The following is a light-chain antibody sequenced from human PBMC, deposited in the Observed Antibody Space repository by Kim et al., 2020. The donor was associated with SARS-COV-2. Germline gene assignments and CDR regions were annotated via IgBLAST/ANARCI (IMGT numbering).Light chain of an antibody. CDR2: QDN. V-gene: IGLV3-1*01. Sequence: VSPGQTSSITWCGDELGKKYVSWYQQRPGQSPVLVISQDNKRPSGIPDRFSGSNSGNRATLTISGTQAVDEADYYCQAWDGSTHVVFGGGTQLTVL. CDR3: QAWDGSTHVV. CDR1: ELGKKY. J-gene: IGLJ2*01.